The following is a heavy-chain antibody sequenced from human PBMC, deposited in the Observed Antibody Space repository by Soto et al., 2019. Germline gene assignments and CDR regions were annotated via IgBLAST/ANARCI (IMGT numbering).Heavy chain of an antibody. CDR1: GGTFSSYA. CDR2: IIPIFGTA. J-gene: IGHJ6*02. CDR3: ARGDSSSSAYYYGMDV. V-gene: IGHV1-69*06. Sequence: QVQLVQSGAEVKKPGSSVKVSCKASGGTFSSYAISWVRQAPGQGLEWMGGIIPIFGTANYAQKFQGRVTITADKSTRTAYMELSSLRSENTAVYYCARGDSSSSAYYYGMDVWGQGTTVTVSS. D-gene: IGHD6-6*01.